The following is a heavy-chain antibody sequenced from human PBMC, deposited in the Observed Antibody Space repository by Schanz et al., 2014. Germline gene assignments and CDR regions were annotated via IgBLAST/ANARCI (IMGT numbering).Heavy chain of an antibody. CDR2: IRSDNNYI. CDR3: ARVEGSSGSASSYRALNV. D-gene: IGHD3-10*01. J-gene: IGHJ3*01. V-gene: IGHV3-21*01. Sequence: EVQLVESGGGLVKPGGSLRLSCVASGFPFSTYSIHWVRQAPGKGLEWVSYIRSDNNYIYYADSVKGRFTISRDNAKKSLYLQMNTLRAEDTAIYYCARVEGSSGSASSYRALNVWGQGTTVTVSS. CDR1: GFPFSTYS.